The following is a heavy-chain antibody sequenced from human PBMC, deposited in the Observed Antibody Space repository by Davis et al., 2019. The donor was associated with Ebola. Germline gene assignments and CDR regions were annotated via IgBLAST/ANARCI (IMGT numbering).Heavy chain of an antibody. V-gene: IGHV1-69*13. Sequence: SVTVSCKTSGGSFSSHPISWVRQAPRQGLEWMGGIIPIFDTPHYAQKFQGRITITADASTSTAYMELSSLRSEDTATYFCERDFDGGNYYLDYWGPGTPVTVSS. J-gene: IGHJ4*02. CDR2: IIPIFDTP. CDR3: ERDFDGGNYYLDY. D-gene: IGHD3-9*01. CDR1: GGSFSSHP.